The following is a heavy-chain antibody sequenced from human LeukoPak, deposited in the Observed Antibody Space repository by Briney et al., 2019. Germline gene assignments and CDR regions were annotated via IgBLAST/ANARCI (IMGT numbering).Heavy chain of an antibody. Sequence: GGSLRLSCAASGFTFSDYYMTWIRQAPGKGLEWVAYIGKNGYNIYYADSVKGRFTISRDNAKNSLYLQMNSLRAEDTAVYYCARVGCSGGSCPHGIWGQGTMVTVSS. J-gene: IGHJ3*02. CDR2: IGKNGYNI. V-gene: IGHV3-11*04. CDR1: GFTFSDYY. D-gene: IGHD2-15*01. CDR3: ARVGCSGGSCPHGI.